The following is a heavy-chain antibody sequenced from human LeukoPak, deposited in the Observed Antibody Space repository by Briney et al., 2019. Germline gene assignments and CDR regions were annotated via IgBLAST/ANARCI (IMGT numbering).Heavy chain of an antibody. J-gene: IGHJ6*03. Sequence: GGSLRLTCAASGFTFSGSAMHWVRQASGKGLEWIGRSRIKANSYATAYAASVKGRFTISRDDSKNTAYLQMNSLKTEDTAVYYCTRLSVPAAMVSSAYMDVWGKGTTVTVSS. CDR3: TRLSVPAAMVSSAYMDV. CDR1: GFTFSGSA. CDR2: SRIKANSYAT. D-gene: IGHD2-2*01. V-gene: IGHV3-73*01.